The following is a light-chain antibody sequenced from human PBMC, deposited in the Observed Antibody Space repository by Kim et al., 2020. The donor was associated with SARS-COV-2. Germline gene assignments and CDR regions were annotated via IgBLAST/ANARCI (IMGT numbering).Light chain of an antibody. V-gene: IGKV3-20*01. Sequence: EIVLTQSPGTLSLSPGERATLSCRASQSVSSSYSAWYQQKPGQPPSLLIDGASSSPTGIPDRFGGSGSGTYFTLTISSLEPEVFAVYYCQHNSCSRTFGQGTKVDIK. CDR1: QSVSSSY. CDR3: QHNSCSRT. CDR2: GAS. J-gene: IGKJ1*01.